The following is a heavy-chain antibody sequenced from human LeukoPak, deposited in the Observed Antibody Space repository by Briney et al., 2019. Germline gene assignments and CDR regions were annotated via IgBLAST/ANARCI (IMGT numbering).Heavy chain of an antibody. J-gene: IGHJ4*02. CDR3: LRDRGYSTSDS. V-gene: IGHV3-7*01. CDR2: IKQAGSEK. CDR1: AFTFSYYW. Sequence: GGSLRLSCAASAFTFSYYWMNWVRQAPGKGLEWVASIKQAGSEKYYVDSVTGRLTTSTHNAKNSLYLQMNTLTAEDTPVYYCLRDRGYSTSDSWGEGAPVTVSS. D-gene: IGHD6-13*01.